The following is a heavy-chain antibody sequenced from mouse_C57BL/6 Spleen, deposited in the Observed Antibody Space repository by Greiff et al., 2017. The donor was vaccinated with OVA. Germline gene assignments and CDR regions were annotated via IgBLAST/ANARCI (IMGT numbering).Heavy chain of an antibody. Sequence: DVKLVESGGGLVQPKGSLKLSCAASGFSFNTYAMNWVRQAPGKGLEWVARIRSKSNNYATYYADSVKDRFTISRDDSESMLYLQMNNLKTEDTAMYYCVRQLDGYSFAYWGQGTLVTVSA. CDR1: GFSFNTYA. CDR2: IRSKSNNYAT. V-gene: IGHV10-1*01. CDR3: VRQLDGYSFAY. J-gene: IGHJ3*01. D-gene: IGHD2-3*01.